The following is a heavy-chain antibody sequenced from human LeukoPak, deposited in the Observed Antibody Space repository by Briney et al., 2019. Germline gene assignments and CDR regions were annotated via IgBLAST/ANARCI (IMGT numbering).Heavy chain of an antibody. J-gene: IGHJ6*02. Sequence: PGGSLRLSCAASGFTFSSYAMSWVRQAPGKGLEWVSYITSSSSTIYYADSVKGRFTISRDSAKNSLYLQMNSLRVEDTAVYYCARVGFQDTTMVNSYYYGMDVWGQGTTVTVSS. CDR3: ARVGFQDTTMVNSYYYGMDV. V-gene: IGHV3-48*04. D-gene: IGHD5-18*01. CDR2: ITSSSSTI. CDR1: GFTFSSYA.